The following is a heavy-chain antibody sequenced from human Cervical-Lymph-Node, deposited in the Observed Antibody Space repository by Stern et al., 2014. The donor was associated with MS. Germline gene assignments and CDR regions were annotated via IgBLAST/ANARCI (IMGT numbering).Heavy chain of an antibody. J-gene: IGHJ4*02. Sequence: EVQLEESGGGLVKPGGSLRLSCAASRFTFSNAWMNWVRQAPGKGLEWVGRIKSESAGGTTDYAAPVKDRFTISRDDSKNTLYLEMNSLKAEDTAVYYCTTDLTVTPPADWGQSQYFFDYWGQGTLVTVSS. CDR1: RFTFSNAW. V-gene: IGHV3-15*01. CDR3: TTDLTVTPPADWGQSQYFFDY. CDR2: IKSESAGGTT. D-gene: IGHD4-17*01.